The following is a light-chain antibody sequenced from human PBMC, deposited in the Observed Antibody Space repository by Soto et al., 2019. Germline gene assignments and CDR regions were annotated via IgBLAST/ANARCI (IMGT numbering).Light chain of an antibody. CDR1: QSISSY. CDR2: AAS. CDR3: QQSYSTPPT. Sequence: DIQMTQSPSSLSASVGDRVTITCRASQSISSYLNWYQQKPGKAPKLLIYAASSLQSGVPSRFSGSASGTAFTLTISSLQPEDFATYYCQQSYSTPPTFGGGTKVEIK. J-gene: IGKJ4*01. V-gene: IGKV1-39*01.